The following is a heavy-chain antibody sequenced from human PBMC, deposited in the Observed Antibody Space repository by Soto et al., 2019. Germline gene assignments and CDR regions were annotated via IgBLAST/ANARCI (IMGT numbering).Heavy chain of an antibody. J-gene: IGHJ6*03. CDR2: IYYSGST. CDR3: ARANRYCSSTSCYDYYYYMDV. CDR1: GGSISSYY. D-gene: IGHD2-2*01. Sequence: SETLSLTCTVSGGSISSYYWSWIRQPPGKGLEWIGYIYYSGSTNYNPSLKSRVTISVDTSKNQFSLKLSSVTAADTAVYYCARANRYCSSTSCYDYYYYMDVWGKGTTVSAP. V-gene: IGHV4-59*01.